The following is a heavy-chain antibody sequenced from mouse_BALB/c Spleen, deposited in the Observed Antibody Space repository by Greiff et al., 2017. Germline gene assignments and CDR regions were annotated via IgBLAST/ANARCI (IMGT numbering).Heavy chain of an antibody. CDR2: ISDGGSYT. V-gene: IGHV5-4*02. Sequence: DVKLVESGGGLVEPGGSLKLSCAASGFTFSDYYMYWVRQTPEKRLEWVATISDGGSYTYYPDSVKGRFTISRDNAKNNLYLQMSSLKSEDTAMYYCARDGDGGAYWGQGTLVTVSA. J-gene: IGHJ3*01. CDR1: GFTFSDYY. CDR3: ARDGDGGAY.